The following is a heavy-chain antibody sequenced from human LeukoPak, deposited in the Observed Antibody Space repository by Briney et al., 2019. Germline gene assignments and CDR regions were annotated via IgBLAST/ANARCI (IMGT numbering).Heavy chain of an antibody. CDR1: GYTVTNYY. CDR3: ARDLVPHYYDSSGQYYFDY. J-gene: IGHJ4*02. CDR2: INPSGGST. D-gene: IGHD3-22*01. Sequence: ASVKVSCKASGYTVTNYYIHWVRQAPGQGLEWMGIINPSGGSTSYAQKFQGRVTKTRDTSTSTVYMELSSLRSEDTAVYYCARDLVPHYYDSSGQYYFDYWGQGTLVTVSS. V-gene: IGHV1-46*01.